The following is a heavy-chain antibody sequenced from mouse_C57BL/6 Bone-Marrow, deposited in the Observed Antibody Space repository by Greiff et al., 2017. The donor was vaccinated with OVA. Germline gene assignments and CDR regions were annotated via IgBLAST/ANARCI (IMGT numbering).Heavy chain of an antibody. J-gene: IGHJ2*01. CDR3: ARDCGSSYVFDY. D-gene: IGHD1-1*01. V-gene: IGHV1-69*01. CDR1: GYTFTSYW. CDR2: IDPSDRYT. Sequence: VQLQQPGAELVMPGASVKLSCKASGYTFTSYWMHWVKQRPGPGLEWIGEIDPSDRYTNYNHKFKGKSTLTVDKSSSTAYMQLSSLTSEDAAVYDCARDCGSSYVFDYWGQGTTLTVSS.